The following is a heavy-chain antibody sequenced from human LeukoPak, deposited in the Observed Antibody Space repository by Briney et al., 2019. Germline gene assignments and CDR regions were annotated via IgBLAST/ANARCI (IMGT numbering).Heavy chain of an antibody. D-gene: IGHD6-13*01. CDR1: GYSFPSYW. CDR3: ARRAVAAAGSHFNY. Sequence: GESLKISCKDSGYSFPSYWIAWVRQMPGKGLEWMGIIYPGDSDTRYSPSFQGQVTISADKSISTAYLQWSSLKASDTAIYYCARRAVAAAGSHFNYWGQGTQVTVSS. J-gene: IGHJ4*02. V-gene: IGHV5-51*01. CDR2: IYPGDSDT.